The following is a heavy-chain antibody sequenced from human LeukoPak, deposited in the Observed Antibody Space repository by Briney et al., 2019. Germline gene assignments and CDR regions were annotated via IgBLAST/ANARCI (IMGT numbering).Heavy chain of an antibody. J-gene: IGHJ6*03. Sequence: GSLRLSCAASGFTFSNNSMNWVRQAPGKGLEWVSYISSRSRTIYYADSVKGRFTISRDNAKNSLYLQMNNLRAEDTAVYYCARESPTPLNNYYYYFYMDVWGKGTTVTVSS. CDR2: ISSRSRTI. CDR1: GFTFSNNS. V-gene: IGHV3-48*01. CDR3: ARESPTPLNNYYYYFYMDV.